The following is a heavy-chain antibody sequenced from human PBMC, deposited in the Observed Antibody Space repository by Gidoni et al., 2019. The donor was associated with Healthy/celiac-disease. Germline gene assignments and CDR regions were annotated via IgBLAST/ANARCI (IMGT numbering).Heavy chain of an antibody. CDR1: GFTVSSNY. D-gene: IGHD2-2*02. V-gene: IGHV3-66*01. Sequence: EVQLVESGGGLVQPGGSLRLSCAASGFTVSSNYMSWVRQAPGKGLEWVSVIYSGGSTYYADSVKGRFTISRDNSKNTLYLQMNSLRAEDTAVYYCARKGIPYYYYGMDVWGQGTTVTVSS. CDR2: IYSGGST. J-gene: IGHJ6*02. CDR3: ARKGIPYYYYGMDV.